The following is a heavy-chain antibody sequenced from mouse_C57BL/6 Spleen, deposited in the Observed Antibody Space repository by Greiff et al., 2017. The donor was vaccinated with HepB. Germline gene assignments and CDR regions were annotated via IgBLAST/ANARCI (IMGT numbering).Heavy chain of an antibody. CDR3: ARGGHGSSPWFAY. J-gene: IGHJ3*01. D-gene: IGHD1-1*01. CDR1: GYTFTSYW. CDR2: IDPSDSYT. V-gene: IGHV1-59*01. Sequence: QVQLQQPGAELVRPGTSVKLSCKASGYTFTSYWMHWVKQRPGQGLEWIGVIDPSDSYTNYNQKFKGKATLTVDTSSSTAYMQLSSLTSEDSAVYYGARGGHGSSPWFAYWGQGTLVTVSA.